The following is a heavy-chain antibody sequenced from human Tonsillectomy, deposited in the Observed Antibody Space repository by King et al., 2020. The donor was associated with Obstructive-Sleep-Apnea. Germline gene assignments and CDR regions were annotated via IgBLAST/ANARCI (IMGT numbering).Heavy chain of an antibody. CDR2: IGNGGTSII. V-gene: IGHV3-11*01. Sequence: QLVQSGGGLVKPGGSLRLSCAASGFKFSDHYMTWIRQAPGKGLEWVSWIGNGGTSIIYYADSVKGRFTISRDNARDSLYLQMKSLRADDTAVYYCARITDGYGDFPDYWGQGTLVTVSS. CDR3: ARITDGYGDFPDY. D-gene: IGHD4-17*01. CDR1: GFKFSDHY. J-gene: IGHJ4*02.